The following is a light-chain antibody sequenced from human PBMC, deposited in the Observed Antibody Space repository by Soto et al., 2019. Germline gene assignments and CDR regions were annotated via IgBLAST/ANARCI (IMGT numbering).Light chain of an antibody. Sequence: ETVMTQSPVTLSVSPGERATLSCRASQSVDSDLAWYQQKPGQAPRLLIYTVSTRANGMPARFSGSGSGTEFTLTISSLQSEDFALYYCQQYNNWPRTFGQGTKVEVK. CDR3: QQYNNWPRT. J-gene: IGKJ1*01. V-gene: IGKV3-15*01. CDR1: QSVDSD. CDR2: TVS.